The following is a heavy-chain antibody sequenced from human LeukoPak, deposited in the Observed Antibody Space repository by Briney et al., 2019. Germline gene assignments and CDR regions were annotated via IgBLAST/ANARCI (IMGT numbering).Heavy chain of an antibody. Sequence: GGSLRLSCAASGFTFSDYYMGWTRQAPGQGLEGGSYISSSGTTIYYADSVKGRFTISRDNAKNSLYLQMNSLRAEDTAVYYCARLFGIFGPGGVWGQGTTVTVSS. CDR1: GFTFSDYY. D-gene: IGHD3-3*01. CDR3: ARLFGIFGPGGV. J-gene: IGHJ6*02. CDR2: ISSSGTTI. V-gene: IGHV3-11*01.